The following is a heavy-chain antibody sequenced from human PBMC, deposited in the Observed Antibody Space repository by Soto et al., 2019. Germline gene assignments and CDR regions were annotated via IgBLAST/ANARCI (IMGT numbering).Heavy chain of an antibody. CDR3: ARGYSYCSGGSCYSDYYYGMDV. Sequence: GGSLRLSCSASGFTFSSYAMLWVRQAPGQRLEWMGWINAGNGDTKYSQKFQGRVTITRDTSASTAYMELSSLRSEDTAVYYCARGYSYCSGGSCYSDYYYGMDVWGQGTTVIVSS. CDR1: GFTFSSYA. J-gene: IGHJ6*02. V-gene: IGHV1-3*01. D-gene: IGHD2-15*01. CDR2: INAGNGDT.